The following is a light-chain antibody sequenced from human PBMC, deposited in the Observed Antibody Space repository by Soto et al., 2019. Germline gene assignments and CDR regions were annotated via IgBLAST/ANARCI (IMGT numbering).Light chain of an antibody. CDR1: QSVSSNY. CDR3: QQYGDLPWT. J-gene: IGKJ1*01. Sequence: ALTQSPGTLSSSPGERATLSRRASQSVSSNYLAWYQQKPGQAPRLLIYGASSRATGIPDRFSGSGSGTDFTLTINRLEPEDFAVYYCQQYGDLPWTFGQGTKVDI. CDR2: GAS. V-gene: IGKV3-20*01.